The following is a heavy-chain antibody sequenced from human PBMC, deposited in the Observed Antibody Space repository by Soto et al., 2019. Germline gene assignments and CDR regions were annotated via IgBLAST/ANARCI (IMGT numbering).Heavy chain of an antibody. Sequence: EVQLVETGGGVIQPGGSLRLSCAASGFSVGSNYMTWVRQSPGKGLEWVSLIYSNGDTDYADSVKGRFSISRDKYKNTLYLQIKNLGADYTAVYSCSRQSDSSPVDEAYGVWGRGTMVTVSS. CDR2: IYSNGDT. V-gene: IGHV3-53*02. D-gene: IGHD2-21*01. CDR1: GFSVGSNY. J-gene: IGHJ3*01. CDR3: SRQSDSSPVDEAYGV.